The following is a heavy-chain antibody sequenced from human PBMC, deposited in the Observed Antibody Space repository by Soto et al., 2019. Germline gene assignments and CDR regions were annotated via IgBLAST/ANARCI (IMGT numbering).Heavy chain of an antibody. J-gene: IGHJ4*02. CDR2: VSATGGS. V-gene: IGHV4-4*07. CDR3: ARDPLPSDSSAH. CDR1: GASVRSNY. D-gene: IGHD3-22*01. Sequence: QVQLQESGPGLVKPSETLSLICSVFGASVRSNYWSWIRKSAGKGLEWIGRVSATGGSTYNPSLRGRATMSVDTSKNQFSLRLTSMTAADTATYFCARDPLPSDSSAHWGRGTLVSVSS.